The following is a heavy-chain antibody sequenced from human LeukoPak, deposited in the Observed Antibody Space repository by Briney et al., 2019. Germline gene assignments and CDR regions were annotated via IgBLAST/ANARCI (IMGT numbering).Heavy chain of an antibody. Sequence: GGSLRLSCAASGFTFSSYEMNWVRQAPGKGLEWVSYISSSGSTIYYADSVKGRFTISRDNAKNSLYLQMNTLRAEDTAVYYCAKDQFRSDRGVGAFDIWGQGTMVTVSS. CDR3: AKDQFRSDRGVGAFDI. CDR2: ISSSGSTI. V-gene: IGHV3-48*03. D-gene: IGHD3-3*01. CDR1: GFTFSSYE. J-gene: IGHJ3*02.